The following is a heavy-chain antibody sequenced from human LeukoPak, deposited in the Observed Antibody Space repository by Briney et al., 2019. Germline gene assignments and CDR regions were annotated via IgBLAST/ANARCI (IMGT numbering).Heavy chain of an antibody. Sequence: GGSLRLSCTTSGFTFGDYAITWFRQAPGKGLEWVANIKQDGSEKYYVDSVQGRFTISRDNAKNSLYLQMNSLRAEDTAVYYCARQMTIFDFWGQGTLVTVSS. CDR3: ARQMTIFDF. V-gene: IGHV3-7*01. CDR2: IKQDGSEK. J-gene: IGHJ4*02. CDR1: GFTFGDYA.